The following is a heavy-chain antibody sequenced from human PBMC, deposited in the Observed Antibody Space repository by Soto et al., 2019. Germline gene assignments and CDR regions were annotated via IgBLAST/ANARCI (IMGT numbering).Heavy chain of an antibody. J-gene: IGHJ6*02. CDR1: GFSLSTSGVG. CDR3: AQVGAYGSGPLYGMDV. Sequence: SGPTLVNPTQTLTLTCTFSGFSLSTSGVGVGWIRQPPGKALEWLALIYWDDDKRYSPSLKSRLTITKDTSKNQVVVTMTNMDPVDTATYYCAQVGAYGSGPLYGMDVWGQGTTVTVSS. V-gene: IGHV2-5*02. D-gene: IGHD3-10*01. CDR2: IYWDDDK.